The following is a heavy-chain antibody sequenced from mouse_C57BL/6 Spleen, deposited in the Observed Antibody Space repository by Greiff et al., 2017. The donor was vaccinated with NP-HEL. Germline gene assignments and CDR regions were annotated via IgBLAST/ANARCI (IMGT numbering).Heavy chain of an antibody. CDR3: TKHYYGSSYNTY. D-gene: IGHD1-1*01. J-gene: IGHJ3*01. Sequence: EVKLQESGGGLVQPGGSMKLSCVASGFTFSNYWMNWVRQSPEKGLEWVAQIRLKSDNYATHYAESVKGRFTISRDDSKSSVYLQMNNLRAEDTGIYYCTKHYYGSSYNTYWGQGTLVTVSA. V-gene: IGHV6-3*01. CDR2: IRLKSDNYAT. CDR1: GFTFSNYW.